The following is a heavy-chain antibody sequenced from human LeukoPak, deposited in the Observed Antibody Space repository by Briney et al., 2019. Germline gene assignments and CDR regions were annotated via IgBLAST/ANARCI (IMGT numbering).Heavy chain of an antibody. CDR1: GGSITTYY. V-gene: IGHV4-59*08. CDR2: IYPGGTT. CDR3: ARQVGSSRIDY. D-gene: IGHD1-26*01. Sequence: SETLSLTCTVSGGSITTYYWSWIRQSPGKGLEWIGYIYPGGTTSYNPSLTSRVTISLDRSRSQFSLKLSSVTAADTAVYYCARQVGSSRIDYWGQGTLVTVSS. J-gene: IGHJ4*02.